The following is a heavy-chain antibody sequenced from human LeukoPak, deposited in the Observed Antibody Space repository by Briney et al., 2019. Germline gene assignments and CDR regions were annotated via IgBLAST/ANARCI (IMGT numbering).Heavy chain of an antibody. V-gene: IGHV1-69*13. CDR3: ARSVDLVATIHFDY. CDR2: VIPIFGTP. CDR1: GGTFSSYA. Sequence: SVKVSCKASGGTFSSYAISWVRQAPGQGLEWMGGVIPIFGTPNYAQKFQGRVTIIADESTSTAYLELSSLRSEDTAVYYCARSVDLVATIHFDYWGQGTLVTVSS. J-gene: IGHJ4*02. D-gene: IGHD5-12*01.